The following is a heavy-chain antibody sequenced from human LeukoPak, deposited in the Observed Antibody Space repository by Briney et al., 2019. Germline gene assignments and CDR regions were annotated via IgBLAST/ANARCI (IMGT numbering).Heavy chain of an antibody. Sequence: GGSLRLSCAASGFTFNSYWMSWVRQAPGKGLEWVANVQQEGSEKYYADSVKGRFTISRDNSKNTLYLQMNSLRAEDTAVYYCAKGRQQWLEPDDYWGQGTLVTVSS. CDR2: VQQEGSEK. CDR1: GFTFNSYW. D-gene: IGHD6-19*01. V-gene: IGHV3-7*01. CDR3: AKGRQQWLEPDDY. J-gene: IGHJ4*02.